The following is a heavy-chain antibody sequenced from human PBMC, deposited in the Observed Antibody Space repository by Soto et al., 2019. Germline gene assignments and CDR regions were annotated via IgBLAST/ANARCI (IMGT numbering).Heavy chain of an antibody. CDR3: AKRTSSSWSSFDY. V-gene: IGHV3-23*01. D-gene: IGHD6-13*01. Sequence: EVQLLESGGDWVQPGGSLRLSCAASGFSFSTSVMSWVRQAPGKGLEWVSGISGSGGSTHYADSVKGRFTISRDNSKNTLYMQMNSLRAEDTAVYYCAKRTSSSWSSFDYWGQGTLVTVSS. CDR2: ISGSGGST. CDR1: GFSFSTSV. J-gene: IGHJ4*02.